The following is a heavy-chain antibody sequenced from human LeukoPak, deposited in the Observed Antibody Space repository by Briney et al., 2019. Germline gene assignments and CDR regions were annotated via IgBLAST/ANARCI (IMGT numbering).Heavy chain of an antibody. CDR3: AREVKLLWFGESQLFDY. V-gene: IGHV4-34*01. CDR1: GGSFSGYY. Sequence: PSETLSLTCAVYGGSFSGYYWSWIRQPPGKGLEWIGEINHSGSTNYNPSLKSRVTISVDTSKNQFSLKLSSVTAADTAVYYCAREVKLLWFGESQLFDYWGQGTLVTVSS. D-gene: IGHD3-10*01. CDR2: INHSGST. J-gene: IGHJ4*02.